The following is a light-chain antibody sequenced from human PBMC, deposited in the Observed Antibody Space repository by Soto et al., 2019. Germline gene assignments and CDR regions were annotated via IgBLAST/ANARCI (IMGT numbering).Light chain of an antibody. V-gene: IGKV3-20*01. CDR3: QQYGISPRT. CDR1: QSVSSSY. CDR2: GAS. Sequence: EIVLTQSPGTLSLSPGERATLSCRASQSVSSSYLAWYLQKPGQAPRLLIYGASSRATGIPDRFSGSGSGTDFTLTISRLEPEDFAVYYCQQYGISPRTFGQGTRWIS. J-gene: IGKJ1*01.